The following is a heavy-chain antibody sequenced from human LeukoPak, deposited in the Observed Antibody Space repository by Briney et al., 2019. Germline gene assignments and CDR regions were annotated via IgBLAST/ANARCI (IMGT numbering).Heavy chain of an antibody. D-gene: IGHD4-17*01. CDR3: ARASYDYGIFWYFDL. V-gene: IGHV4-31*03. Sequence: SQTLSLTCTVSGGSISSGGYYWGWIRQHPGKGLEWIGYIYYSGSTYYNPSLKSRVTISVDTSKNQFSLKLSSVTAADTAVYYCARASYDYGIFWYFDLWGRGTLVTVSS. J-gene: IGHJ2*01. CDR1: GGSISSGGYY. CDR2: IYYSGST.